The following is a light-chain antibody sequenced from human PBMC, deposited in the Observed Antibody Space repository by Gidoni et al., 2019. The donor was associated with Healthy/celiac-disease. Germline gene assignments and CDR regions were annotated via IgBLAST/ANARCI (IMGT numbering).Light chain of an antibody. CDR1: SSDVGGYNY. J-gene: IGLJ3*02. CDR3: SSYTSSSTRGV. CDR2: EVS. V-gene: IGLV2-14*01. Sequence: SALPQPASVSGSPGQSITISCTGTSSDVGGYNYVSWYQQHPGKAPKLMIYEVSNRPSGVSNRFSGSKSGNTASLTISGLQAEDEADYYCSSYTSSSTRGVFGGGTKLTVL.